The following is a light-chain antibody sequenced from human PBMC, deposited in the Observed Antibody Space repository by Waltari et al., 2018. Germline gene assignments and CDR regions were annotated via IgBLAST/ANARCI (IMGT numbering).Light chain of an antibody. CDR2: GAS. Sequence: EIVLTQSPGTLSLSPGERATLSCRASQSVSSTNLAWHQQKPGQPPRPLIYGASNRPTGIPDRFSGSGSETDFTLTIGRLEPEDFAVYYCQLYGSSTLITFGPGTKVDIK. J-gene: IGKJ3*01. CDR3: QLYGSSTLIT. V-gene: IGKV3-20*01. CDR1: QSVSSTN.